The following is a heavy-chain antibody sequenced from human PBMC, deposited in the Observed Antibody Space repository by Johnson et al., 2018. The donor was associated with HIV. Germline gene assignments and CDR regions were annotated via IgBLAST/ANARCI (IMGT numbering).Heavy chain of an antibody. Sequence: QVQLVESGGGVVQPGGSLTLSCAASGFAFNAYGMHWVRQAPGKGLQWVTFIRYDGSNKYYADSVNGRFTISRDNSKNTLYLQMNSLRAEDTAVYYCARAVQGAFDIWGQGTMVTVSS. CDR3: ARAVQGAFDI. J-gene: IGHJ3*02. CDR2: IRYDGSNK. V-gene: IGHV3-30*02. CDR1: GFAFNAYG.